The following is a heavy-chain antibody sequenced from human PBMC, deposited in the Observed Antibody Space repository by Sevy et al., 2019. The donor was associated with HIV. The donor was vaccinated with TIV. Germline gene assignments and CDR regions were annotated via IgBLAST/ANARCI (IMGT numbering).Heavy chain of an antibody. CDR2: ISSSSDSSRTL. J-gene: IGHJ4*01. CDR1: GFTFSSYS. Sequence: GGSLRLSCVASGFTFSSYSMNWVRQAPGKGLEWFSYISSSSDSSRTLDYAATVKGRFSISRDNAKNSVHLQMTSLGVEDTAVYYCARTDLSGWYFDFWGHGTLVTVSS. V-gene: IGHV3-48*01. D-gene: IGHD6-19*01. CDR3: ARTDLSGWYFDF.